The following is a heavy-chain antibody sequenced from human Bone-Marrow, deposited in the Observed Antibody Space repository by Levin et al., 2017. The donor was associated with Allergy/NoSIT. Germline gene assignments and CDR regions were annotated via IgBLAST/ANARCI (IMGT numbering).Heavy chain of an antibody. V-gene: IGHV3-9*01. CDR2: ISWSTGIM. J-gene: IGHJ4*02. Sequence: PGGSLRLSCAASGFTFEDYAMHWVRHAPGKGLEWVSGISWSTGIMCYADSVKGRFTISRDNAKNSLYLQMNSLRAEDTALYYCAKDGGYFGAYYFDYWGQGAVVTVSS. CDR1: GFTFEDYA. CDR3: AKDGGYFGAYYFDY. D-gene: IGHD3-22*01.